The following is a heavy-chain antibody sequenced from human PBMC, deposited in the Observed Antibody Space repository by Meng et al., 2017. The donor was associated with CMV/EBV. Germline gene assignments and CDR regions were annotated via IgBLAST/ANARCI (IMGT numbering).Heavy chain of an antibody. Sequence: GESLKISCAASGFTFSSYWMSWVRQAPGKGLEWVANIKQDGSEKYYVDSAKGRFTISRDNAKNSLYLQMNSLRAEDTAVYYCARAEQLWLILDYWGQGTLVTVSS. CDR1: GFTFSSYW. V-gene: IGHV3-7*01. CDR2: IKQDGSEK. CDR3: ARAEQLWLILDY. D-gene: IGHD5-18*01. J-gene: IGHJ4*02.